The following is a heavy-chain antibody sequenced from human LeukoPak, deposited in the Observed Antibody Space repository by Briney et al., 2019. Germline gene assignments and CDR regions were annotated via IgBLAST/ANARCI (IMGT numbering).Heavy chain of an antibody. J-gene: IGHJ3*02. V-gene: IGHV3-23*01. CDR3: AKGEVLLWFGELFTDAFDI. D-gene: IGHD3-10*01. Sequence: GGSLRLSCAASGFTFSSYAMSWVRQAPGKGLEWVSAISGSGGSTYYADSVKGRFTISRDNSKNTLYLQMNSLRAEDTAVYYCAKGEVLLWFGELFTDAFDIWGQGTMVTVSS. CDR1: GFTFSSYA. CDR2: ISGSGGST.